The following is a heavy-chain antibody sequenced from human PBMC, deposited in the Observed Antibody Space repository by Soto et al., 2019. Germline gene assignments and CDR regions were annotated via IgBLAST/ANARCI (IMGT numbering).Heavy chain of an antibody. J-gene: IGHJ4*02. CDR1: GFTFTSSA. D-gene: IGHD6-13*01. CDR2: IVVGSGNT. V-gene: IGHV1-58*02. CDR3: AADMISSSWYYGFDY. Sequence: SVKVSCKASGFTFTSSAMQWLRQARGQRLEWIGWIVVGSGNTNYAQKFQERVTITWDMSTSTAYMELSSLRSEDTAVYYCAADMISSSWYYGFDYWGQGTLVTVSS.